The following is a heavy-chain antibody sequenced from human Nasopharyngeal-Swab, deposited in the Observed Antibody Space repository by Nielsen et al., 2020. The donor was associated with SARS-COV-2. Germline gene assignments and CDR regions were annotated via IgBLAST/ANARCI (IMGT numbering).Heavy chain of an antibody. J-gene: IGHJ6*03. CDR1: GGTLNGFH. D-gene: IGHD2-15*01. CDR3: ARGQDAYYYMDV. CDR2: INDRGSG. V-gene: IGHV4-34*01. Sequence: SETLSLTCVGFGGTLNGFHWKWIRQTPGKGLEWIGEINDRGSGNYNPSLRSRVTISAGTSNSQFSLKLNSVTAADTAVYYCARGQDAYYYMDVWGEGTTVTVSS.